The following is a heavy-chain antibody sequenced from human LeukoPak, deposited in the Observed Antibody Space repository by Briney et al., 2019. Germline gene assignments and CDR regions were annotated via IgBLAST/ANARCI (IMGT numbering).Heavy chain of an antibody. CDR2: INSDGSTA. CDR1: GFTFINYW. J-gene: IGHJ4*02. D-gene: IGHD3-10*01. V-gene: IGHV3-74*01. CDR3: TRGGVDY. Sequence: GGALRLSCAASGFTFINYWMHWVRQAPGKGLVWVSRINSDGSTATYADSVKGRFTISRDNAKNTLYLQMNSLRAEDTAVYFCTRGGVDYWGQGTLVTVSS.